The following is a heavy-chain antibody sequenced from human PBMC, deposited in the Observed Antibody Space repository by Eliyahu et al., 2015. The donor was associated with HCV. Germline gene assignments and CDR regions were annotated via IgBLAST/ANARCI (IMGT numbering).Heavy chain of an antibody. Sequence: QVQLQESGPGLVKPSETLSLTCTVSGXSIXTYYWSWIRQPPGKGLEWXGYIXYSGSTNYNPSLXSRVTISLDTSKNQFSLNLTSVTAADTAVYYCASGGGGIAVAGTGGWFDPWGQGTLVTVSS. CDR2: IXYSGST. J-gene: IGHJ5*02. D-gene: IGHD6-19*01. CDR1: GXSIXTYY. CDR3: ASGGGGIAVAGTGGWFDP. V-gene: IGHV4-59*01.